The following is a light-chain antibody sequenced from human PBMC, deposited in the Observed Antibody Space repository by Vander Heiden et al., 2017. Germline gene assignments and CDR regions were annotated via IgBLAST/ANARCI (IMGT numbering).Light chain of an antibody. Sequence: ILLAHCPGTLSLSPGERATLSCRASQSVSSSYLAWYQQKPGQAPRLLIYGASSRATGIPDRFSGSGSGTDFTLTISRLEPEDFAVYYCQQYGSSPYTFGQGTKLEIK. J-gene: IGKJ2*01. CDR2: GAS. V-gene: IGKV3-20*01. CDR3: QQYGSSPYT. CDR1: QSVSSSY.